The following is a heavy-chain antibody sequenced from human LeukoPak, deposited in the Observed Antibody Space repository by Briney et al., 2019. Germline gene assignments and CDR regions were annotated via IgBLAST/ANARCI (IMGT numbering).Heavy chain of an antibody. CDR1: GGSFSGYY. CDR3: ARGGFGFGELVPSDWFDP. CDR2: INHSGST. D-gene: IGHD3-10*01. J-gene: IGHJ5*02. V-gene: IGHV4-34*01. Sequence: SETLSLTCAVSGGSFSGYYWSWIRQPPGKGLEWIGEINHSGSTNYNPSLKSRVTISVDTSKNQFSLKLSSVTAADTAVYYCARGGFGFGELVPSDWFDPWGQGTLVTVSS.